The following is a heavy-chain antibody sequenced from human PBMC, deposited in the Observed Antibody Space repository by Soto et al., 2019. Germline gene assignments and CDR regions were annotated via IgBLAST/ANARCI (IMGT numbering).Heavy chain of an antibody. CDR3: AKDQDYYGSGGIDY. D-gene: IGHD3-10*01. V-gene: IGHV3-30*18. CDR1: GFTFSSYG. Sequence: GGSLRLSCAASGFTFSSYGMHWVRQAPGKGLEWVAVISYDGSNKYYADSVKGRFTISRDNSKNTLYLQMNSLRAEDTAVYYCAKDQDYYGSGGIDYWGQGTLVTVSS. J-gene: IGHJ4*02. CDR2: ISYDGSNK.